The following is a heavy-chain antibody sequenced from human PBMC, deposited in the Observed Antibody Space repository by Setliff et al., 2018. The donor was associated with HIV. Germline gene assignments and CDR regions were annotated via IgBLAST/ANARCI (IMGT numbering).Heavy chain of an antibody. CDR1: GFTFSSYS. V-gene: IGHV3-48*01. CDR2: ISSSSSTI. J-gene: IGHJ3*02. Sequence: GESLKISCAASGFTFSSYSMSWVRQAPGKGLEWVSYISSSSSTIYYADSVKGRFTISRDNSKNTMFLQMNSLRVEDTAIYYCAKMHTAMDPDTFDIWGQGTMVTVSS. CDR3: AKMHTAMDPDTFDI. D-gene: IGHD5-18*01.